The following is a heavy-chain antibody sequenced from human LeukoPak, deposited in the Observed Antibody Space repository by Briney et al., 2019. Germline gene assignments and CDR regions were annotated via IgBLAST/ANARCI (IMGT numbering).Heavy chain of an antibody. V-gene: IGHV3-23*01. D-gene: IGHD3-10*01. CDR1: GFTFSSCA. CDR2: ISGSGGST. Sequence: GGSLRLSCAASGFTFSSCAMSWVRQAPGKGLEWVSAISGSGGSTYYADSVKGRFTISRDNSKNTLYLQMNSLRAEDTAVYYCAKDPLLWFGESYFDYWGQGTLVTVSS. J-gene: IGHJ4*02. CDR3: AKDPLLWFGESYFDY.